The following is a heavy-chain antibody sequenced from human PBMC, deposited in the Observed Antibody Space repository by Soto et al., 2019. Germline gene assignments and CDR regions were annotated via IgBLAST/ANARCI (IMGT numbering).Heavy chain of an antibody. D-gene: IGHD1-7*01. Sequence: ASVKVSCKASGYTFTSYAMHWVRQAPGQRLEWMGWINAGNGNTKYSQKFQGRVTITRDTSASTAYMELSSLRSEDTAVYYCARAGGTGTTLDYWGQGTLVTVSS. CDR3: ARAGGTGTTLDY. CDR1: GYTFTSYA. V-gene: IGHV1-3*01. J-gene: IGHJ4*02. CDR2: INAGNGNT.